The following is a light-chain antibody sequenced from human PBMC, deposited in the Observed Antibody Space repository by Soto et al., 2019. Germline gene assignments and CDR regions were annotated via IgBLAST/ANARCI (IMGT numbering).Light chain of an antibody. CDR1: QSVSSGY. CDR3: QQYGSSVIT. J-gene: IGKJ5*01. V-gene: IGKV3-20*01. Sequence: PEDSATLSFRASQSVSSGYLAWYEHKPGQAPRLLIYGASGRASGIPDRFSGSGSGTEFTLTITRREPADFVVDYCQQYGSSVITFGQGTRLEIK. CDR2: GAS.